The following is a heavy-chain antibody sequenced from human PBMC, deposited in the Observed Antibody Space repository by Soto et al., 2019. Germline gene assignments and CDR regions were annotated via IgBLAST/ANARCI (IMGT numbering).Heavy chain of an antibody. D-gene: IGHD3-16*01. CDR2: INTYNGNT. V-gene: IGHV1-18*01. Sequence: QVQLVQSRAEVKNPGASVKVSCKASGYSFTRYGIAWARQAPGQGLEWMGWINTYNGNTNYSQNLQGRVTLTTDTSTSTADMELTSMRSNDRAIYYCAMVDVYVTPSPQDVWGQRTTVSVSS. CDR3: AMVDVYVTPSPQDV. CDR1: GYSFTRYG. J-gene: IGHJ6*02.